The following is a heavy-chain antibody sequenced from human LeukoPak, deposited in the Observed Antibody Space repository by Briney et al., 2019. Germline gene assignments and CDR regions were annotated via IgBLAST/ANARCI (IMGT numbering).Heavy chain of an antibody. CDR1: GGSFSGYY. J-gene: IGHJ4*02. D-gene: IGHD6-19*01. Sequence: SETLSLTCAVYGGSFSGYYWSWIRQPPGKGLEWIGEINHSGSTNYNPSLKGRVTISVDTSKNQFSLKLSSVTAADTAVYYCARSLSYSSGLDYWGQGTLVTVSS. CDR2: INHSGST. V-gene: IGHV4-34*01. CDR3: ARSLSYSSGLDY.